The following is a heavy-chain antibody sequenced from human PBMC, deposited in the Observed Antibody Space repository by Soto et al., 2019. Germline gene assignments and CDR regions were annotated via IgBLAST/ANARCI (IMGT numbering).Heavy chain of an antibody. CDR3: ARGRDIVVVVAATPARWFDP. J-gene: IGHJ5*02. D-gene: IGHD2-15*01. CDR1: GFTFSDYY. Sequence: GGSLRLSCAASGFTFSDYYMSWIRQAPGKGLEWVSYISSSGSTIYYADSVKGRFTISRDNAKNSLYLQMSSLRAEDTAVYYCARGRDIVVVVAATPARWFDPWGHGTLVTVSS. CDR2: ISSSGSTI. V-gene: IGHV3-11*01.